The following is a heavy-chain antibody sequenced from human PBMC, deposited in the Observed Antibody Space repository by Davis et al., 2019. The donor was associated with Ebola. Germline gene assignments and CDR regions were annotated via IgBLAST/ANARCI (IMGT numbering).Heavy chain of an antibody. D-gene: IGHD3-9*01. V-gene: IGHV1-18*01. CDR1: AYTFTSYG. CDR2: ISGYNGNT. Sequence: ASVKVSCKASAYTFTSYGISWVRQAPGQGLEWMGWISGYNGNTNYAQKFQGRVTMTTDTSTSTTYMELRSLRSDDTAVYYCARDRGYYDIFTGYYYFDYWGQGTLVTVSS. J-gene: IGHJ4*02. CDR3: ARDRGYYDIFTGYYYFDY.